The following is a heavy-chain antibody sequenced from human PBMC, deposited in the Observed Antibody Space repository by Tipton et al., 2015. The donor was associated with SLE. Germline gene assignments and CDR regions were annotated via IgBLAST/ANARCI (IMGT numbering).Heavy chain of an antibody. J-gene: IGHJ6*02. CDR3: ARGFGRDCGGDCYPGDYYYGMDV. Sequence: TLSLTCTVSGGSISSYYWSWIRQPPGKGLEWIGYIYTSGSTNYNPSLKSRVTISVDTSKNQFSLKLSSVTAADTAVYYCARGFGRDCGGDCYPGDYYYGMDVWGQGTTVTVSS. D-gene: IGHD2-21*01. V-gene: IGHV4-4*09. CDR1: GGSISSYY. CDR2: IYTSGST.